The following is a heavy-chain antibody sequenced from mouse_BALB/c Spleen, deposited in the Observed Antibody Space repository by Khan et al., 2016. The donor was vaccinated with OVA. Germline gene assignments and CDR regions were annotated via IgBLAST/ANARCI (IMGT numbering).Heavy chain of an antibody. J-gene: IGHJ2*01. Sequence: VQLKESGPGLVKPSQSLSLTCTVTGYSITSDYAWNWIRQFPGNKLEWMGYISYSGNTKYNPSLKSRISITRDTSKNPSFLQLNFVTIEDTAKYYCAKNQGGDFNYWGQGTTLTVSS. CDR3: AKNQGGDFNY. D-gene: IGHD3-2*02. CDR2: ISYSGNT. V-gene: IGHV3-2*02. CDR1: GYSITSDYA.